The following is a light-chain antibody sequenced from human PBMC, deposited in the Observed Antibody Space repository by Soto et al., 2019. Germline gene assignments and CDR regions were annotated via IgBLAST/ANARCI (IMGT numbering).Light chain of an antibody. Sequence: DIVMTQSPLSLPVTPGEPASISCRSSQSLLHSNGYNYLDWYLQKPGQSPQLLIYLGSNRASGVPDRFSGSGSGTDFTLKISRVEAEDVGVYYCMQALQTRLTFGHGTRLEIK. J-gene: IGKJ5*01. CDR2: LGS. CDR3: MQALQTRLT. CDR1: QSLLHSNGYNY. V-gene: IGKV2-28*01.